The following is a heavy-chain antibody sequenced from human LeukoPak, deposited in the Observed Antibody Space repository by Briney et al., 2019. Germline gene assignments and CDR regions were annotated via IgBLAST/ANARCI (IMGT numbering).Heavy chain of an antibody. CDR2: TYYRSKWYN. V-gene: IGHV6-1*01. Sequence: SQTLSLTCAISGDSVSSNSAAWNWIRQSPSRGLEWLGRTYYRSKWYNDYAVSVKSRITINPDTSKNQFSLQLNSVTPEDTAVYYCARHQPKHSSGWYFLGPVGYWGQGTLVTVSS. CDR1: GDSVSSNSAA. D-gene: IGHD6-19*01. CDR3: ARHQPKHSSGWYFLGPVGY. J-gene: IGHJ4*02.